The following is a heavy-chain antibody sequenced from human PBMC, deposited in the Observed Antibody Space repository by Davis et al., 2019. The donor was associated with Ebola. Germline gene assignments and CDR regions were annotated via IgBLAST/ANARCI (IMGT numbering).Heavy chain of an antibody. CDR2: IYPGDSDT. CDR1: GYSFTSYW. CDR3: ARTDRVYYYGMDV. Sequence: GKSLKISCKGSGYSFTSYWIGWVRQMPGKGLEWMGIIYPGDSDTRYSPSFQGQVTISADKSISTAYLQWSSLKASDTAMYYCARTDRVYYYGMDVWGQGTTVTVSS. V-gene: IGHV5-51*01. J-gene: IGHJ6*02.